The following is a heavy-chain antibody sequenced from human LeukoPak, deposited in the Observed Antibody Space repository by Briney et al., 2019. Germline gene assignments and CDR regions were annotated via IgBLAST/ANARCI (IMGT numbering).Heavy chain of an antibody. J-gene: IGHJ4*02. CDR3: ARDQGDIVATDY. Sequence: ASVKVSCKASGYTFTSYYMHWVRQAPGQGLEWMGKINPSGGSTSYAQKFQGRVTMTRDTSTSTVYMELSSLRSEDTAVYYCARDQGDIVATDYWGQGTLVTVSS. D-gene: IGHD5-12*01. V-gene: IGHV1-46*01. CDR1: GYTFTSYY. CDR2: INPSGGST.